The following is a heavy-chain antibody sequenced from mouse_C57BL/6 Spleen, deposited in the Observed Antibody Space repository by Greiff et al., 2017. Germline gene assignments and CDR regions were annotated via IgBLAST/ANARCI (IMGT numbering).Heavy chain of an antibody. J-gene: IGHJ2*01. CDR1: GYSFTDYN. CDR3: ARSRGYDILFDY. D-gene: IGHD2-2*01. Sequence: VHVKQSGPELVKPGASVKISCKASGYSFTDYNMNWVKQSNGKSLEWIGVINPNYGTTSYNQKFKGKATLTVDQSSSTAYMQLNSLTSEDSAVYYCARSRGYDILFDYWGQGTTLTVSS. CDR2: INPNYGTT. V-gene: IGHV1-39*01.